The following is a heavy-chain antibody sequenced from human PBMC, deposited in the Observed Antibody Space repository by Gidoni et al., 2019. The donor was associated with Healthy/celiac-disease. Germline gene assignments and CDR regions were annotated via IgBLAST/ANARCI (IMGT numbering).Heavy chain of an antibody. V-gene: IGHV4-39*01. Sequence: QLQLQESGPGLVKPSETLSLTCTVSGGSISSSSYYWGWIRQPPGKGLEWIGSIYYSGSTYYNPSLKSRVTISVDTSKNQFSLKLSSVTAADTAVYYCARSKIQSVEMATIMAFDIWGQGTMVTVSS. J-gene: IGHJ3*02. D-gene: IGHD5-12*01. CDR3: ARSKIQSVEMATIMAFDI. CDR2: IYYSGST. CDR1: GGSISSSSYY.